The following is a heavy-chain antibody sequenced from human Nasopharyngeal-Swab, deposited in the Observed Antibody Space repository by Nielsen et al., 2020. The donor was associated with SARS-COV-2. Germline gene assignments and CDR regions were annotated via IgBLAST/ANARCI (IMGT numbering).Heavy chain of an antibody. CDR3: ARERRGGYHDAFDI. Sequence: ASVTVSCQASGYTFTDYGLSWVRQAPGQGLEWMGWLSAYNGNTNYAPRVQGRVTMTTDTSTSTAYMELRSLRSDDTAVYYCARERRGGYHDAFDIWGQGTMVTVSS. D-gene: IGHD2-15*01. CDR2: LSAYNGNT. CDR1: GYTFTDYG. J-gene: IGHJ3*02. V-gene: IGHV1-18*01.